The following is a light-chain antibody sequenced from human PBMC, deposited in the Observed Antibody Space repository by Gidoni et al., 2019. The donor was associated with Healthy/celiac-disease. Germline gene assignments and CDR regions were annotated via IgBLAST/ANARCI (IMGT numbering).Light chain of an antibody. CDR3: QQRSNWLT. CDR2: DAS. J-gene: IGKJ4*01. Sequence: ETVLTQSPATLSLSPGERATLSCRASQSVSSHLAWYQPRPGQAPRLLIYDASNRATGIPARFSGSGSGTDFTLTISGLEAEDFAVYYCQQRSNWLTFGGXTKVEIK. CDR1: QSVSSH. V-gene: IGKV3-11*01.